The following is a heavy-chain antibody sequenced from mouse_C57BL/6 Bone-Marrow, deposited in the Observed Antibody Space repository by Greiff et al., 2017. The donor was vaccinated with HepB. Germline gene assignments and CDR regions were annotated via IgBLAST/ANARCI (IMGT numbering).Heavy chain of an antibody. D-gene: IGHD2-5*01. CDR3: ARDDYSNYRYFDV. CDR2: IDPSDSET. V-gene: IGHV1-52*01. Sequence: VQLQQPGAELVRPGSSVKLSCKASGYTFTSYWMHWVKQRPIQGLEWIGNIDPSDSETHYNQKFKDKATLTVDKSSSTAYMQLSSLTSEDSAVYYCARDDYSNYRYFDVWGTGTTVTVSS. J-gene: IGHJ1*03. CDR1: GYTFTSYW.